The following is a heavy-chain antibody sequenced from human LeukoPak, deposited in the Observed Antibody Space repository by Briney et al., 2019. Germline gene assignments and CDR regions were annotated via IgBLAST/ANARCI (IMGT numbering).Heavy chain of an antibody. CDR3: ARHMGLGYSYGYPYFDY. J-gene: IGHJ4*02. D-gene: IGHD5-18*01. Sequence: SETLSLTCTVSGGSISSYYWSWILQPPGKGLEWIGYIYYSGSTNYNPSLKSRVTISVDTSKNQFSLKLSSVTAADTAVYYCARHMGLGYSYGYPYFDYWGQGTLVTVSS. CDR2: IYYSGST. CDR1: GGSISSYY. V-gene: IGHV4-59*08.